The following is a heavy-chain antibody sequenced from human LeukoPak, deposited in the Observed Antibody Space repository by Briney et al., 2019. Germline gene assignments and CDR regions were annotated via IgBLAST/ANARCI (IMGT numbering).Heavy chain of an antibody. J-gene: IGHJ6*02. D-gene: IGHD2-2*01. CDR3: ARCKLLFVYYYGMDV. CDR1: GGSISSGDYY. V-gene: IGHV4-30-4*01. Sequence: SETLSLTCTVSGGSISSGDYYWSWIRQPPGKGLEWIGYIYYSGSTYYNPSLKSRVTISVDTSKNQFSLKLSSVTAADTAVYYCARCKLLFVYYYGMDVWGQGTTVTVSS. CDR2: IYYSGST.